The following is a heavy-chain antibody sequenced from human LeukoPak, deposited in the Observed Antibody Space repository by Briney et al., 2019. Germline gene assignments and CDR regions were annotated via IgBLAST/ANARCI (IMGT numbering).Heavy chain of an antibody. CDR1: GGSISSSSYY. V-gene: IGHV4-39*07. J-gene: IGHJ6*03. CDR3: ARGLSYYYPFYYYYMDV. Sequence: SETLFLTCTVSGGSISSSSYYWSWIRQPPGKGLEWIGEINHSGSTNYNPSLKSRVTISVDTSKNQLSLKLSSVTAADTAVYYCARGLSYYYPFYYYYMDVWGKGTTVTVSS. D-gene: IGHD3-22*01. CDR2: INHSGST.